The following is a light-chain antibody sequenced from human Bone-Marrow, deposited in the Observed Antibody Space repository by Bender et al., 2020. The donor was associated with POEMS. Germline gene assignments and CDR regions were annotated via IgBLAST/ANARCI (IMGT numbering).Light chain of an antibody. J-gene: IGLJ2*01. CDR3: CSYRANSPWV. Sequence: QSSLTQPASVSGSPGQSITISCTGSSSDVGHYNYISWYQHHPGKAPRLMIYDVTKRPSGVPDRFSGSKSGNTASLTISGLQTEDEADYYCCSYRANSPWVFGGGTKLAVL. CDR1: SSDVGHYNY. V-gene: IGLV2-14*03. CDR2: DVT.